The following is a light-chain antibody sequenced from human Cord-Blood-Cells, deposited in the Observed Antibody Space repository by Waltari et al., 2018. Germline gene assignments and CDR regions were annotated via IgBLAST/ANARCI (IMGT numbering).Light chain of an antibody. CDR1: QSDLYSSNNKNF. J-gene: IGKJ1*01. CDR2: WAS. V-gene: IGKV4-1*01. CDR3: QQYYSTPRT. Sequence: DIVMTQSPDSLAVSLGERVTIHCKSSQSDLYSSNNKNFLAWYQQKPGQTPKLFIYWASTRESGVPDRFSGSGSGTDFTLTISSLQAEDVAVYDCQQYYSTPRTFGQGTKVEIK.